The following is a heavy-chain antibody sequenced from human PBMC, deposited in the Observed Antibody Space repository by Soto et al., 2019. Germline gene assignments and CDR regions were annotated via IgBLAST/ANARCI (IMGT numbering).Heavy chain of an antibody. CDR2: IYYSGST. CDR3: ARDLLKKTGTFDY. V-gene: IGHV4-31*03. CDR1: GGSISSGGYY. Sequence: SETLSLTCTVSGGSISSGGYYWSWIRQHPGKGLEWIGYIYYSGSTYYNPSLKSRVTISVDTSKNQFSLKLSSVTAADTAVYYCARDLLKKTGTFDYWGQGTLVTVSS. J-gene: IGHJ4*02. D-gene: IGHD1-7*01.